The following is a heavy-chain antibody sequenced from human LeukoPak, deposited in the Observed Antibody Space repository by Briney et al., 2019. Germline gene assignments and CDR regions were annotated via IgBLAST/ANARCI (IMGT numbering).Heavy chain of an antibody. CDR2: ISGGGSGT. Sequence: PGGSLRLSCAASGFTFSDHYMDWVRQAPGKGLEWVSGISGGGSGTYYADSVKGRFTISSDNSKNMLYLQMNSLRAEDTALYYCARGWLDSWGQGTLVTVSS. CDR1: GFTFSDHY. J-gene: IGHJ5*01. V-gene: IGHV3-23*01. CDR3: ARGWLDS.